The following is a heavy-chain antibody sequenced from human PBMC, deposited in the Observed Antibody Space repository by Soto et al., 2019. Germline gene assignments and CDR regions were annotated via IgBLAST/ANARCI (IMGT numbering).Heavy chain of an antibody. Sequence: GGSLRLSCTASGFTFGDYAMSWFRQAPGKGLEWVGFIRSKAYGGTTEYAASVKGRFTISRDDSKSIAYLQMNSLKTEDTAVYYCTRMYSSSLNTDYYYYYMDVWGKGTTVTVSS. D-gene: IGHD6-6*01. CDR3: TRMYSSSLNTDYYYYYMDV. CDR1: GFTFGDYA. CDR2: IRSKAYGGTT. J-gene: IGHJ6*03. V-gene: IGHV3-49*03.